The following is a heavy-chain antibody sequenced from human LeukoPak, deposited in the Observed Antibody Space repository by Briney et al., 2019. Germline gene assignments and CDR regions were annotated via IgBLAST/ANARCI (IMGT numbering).Heavy chain of an antibody. J-gene: IGHJ4*02. CDR2: ICAYEGTT. Sequence: GATVTVSCTASVYTFTSYGMSWVRQAPGQGLEWMGWICAYEGTTNYAQKLQGRVTITKETTTSTAYMGLRSPGADDTAGYYSARDLLYRRSWVFDYWGQGTLVTVSS. D-gene: IGHD6-13*01. CDR1: VYTFTSYG. CDR3: ARDLLYRRSWVFDY. V-gene: IGHV1-18*01.